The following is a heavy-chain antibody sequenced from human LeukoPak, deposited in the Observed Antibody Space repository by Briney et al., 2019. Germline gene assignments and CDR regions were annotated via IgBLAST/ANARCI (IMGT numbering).Heavy chain of an antibody. CDR3: ARGEGLYSPREFDY. Sequence: SGGSLRLSCAASGFTFSSNSMNWVRQAPGKGLERVSYISSSSSTIYYADSVKGRFTISRDNAKNSLYLQMNSLRAEDTAVYYCARGEGLYSPREFDYWGQGTLVTVSS. CDR2: ISSSSSTI. CDR1: GFTFSSNS. D-gene: IGHD4-11*01. V-gene: IGHV3-48*01. J-gene: IGHJ4*02.